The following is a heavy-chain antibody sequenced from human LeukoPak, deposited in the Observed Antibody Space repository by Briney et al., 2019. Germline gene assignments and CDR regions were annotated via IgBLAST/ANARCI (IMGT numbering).Heavy chain of an antibody. CDR3: AKDWYSSSSAFDY. V-gene: IGHV3-9*01. CDR2: ISWNSGSI. J-gene: IGHJ4*02. CDR1: GFTFDDYA. D-gene: IGHD6-6*01. Sequence: GGSLRLSCAASGFTFDDYAMHWVRQAPGKGLEWVSGISWNSGSIGYADSVKGRFTISRDNAKNSLYLQMNSLRAEDTALYYCAKDWYSSSSAFDYWGQGTLVTVSS.